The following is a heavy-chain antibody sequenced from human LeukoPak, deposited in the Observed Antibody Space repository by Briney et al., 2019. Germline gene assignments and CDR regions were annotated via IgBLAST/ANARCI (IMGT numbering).Heavy chain of an antibody. V-gene: IGHV3-23*01. Sequence: GGSLRLSCAASGFTFDDYAMNWVRQAPGKGLEWVSYISSSGSTIYYADSVKGRFTISSDNSKNTLYLQMNSLRAEDTAVYYCALRGYSTYFDYWGQGTLVTVSS. CDR1: GFTFDDYA. J-gene: IGHJ4*02. CDR3: ALRGYSTYFDY. D-gene: IGHD1-26*01. CDR2: ISSSGSTI.